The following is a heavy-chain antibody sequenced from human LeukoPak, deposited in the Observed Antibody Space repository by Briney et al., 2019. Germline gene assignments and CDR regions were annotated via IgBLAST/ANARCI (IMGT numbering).Heavy chain of an antibody. CDR3: ARVPYSSSWPHYYYYGMDV. J-gene: IGHJ6*02. Sequence: GRSLRLSCAASGFTFSSYSMNWVRQAPGKGLEWVSYISSSSSTIYYADSVKGRFTISRDNAKNSLYLQMNSLRAEDTAVYYCARVPYSSSWPHYYYYGMDVWGQGTTVTVSS. V-gene: IGHV3-48*04. CDR2: ISSSSSTI. CDR1: GFTFSSYS. D-gene: IGHD6-13*01.